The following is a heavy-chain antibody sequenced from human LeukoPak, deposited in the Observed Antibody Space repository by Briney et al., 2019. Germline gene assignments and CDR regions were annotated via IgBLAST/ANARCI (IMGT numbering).Heavy chain of an antibody. V-gene: IGHV3-72*01. CDR2: IRTRINSSTT. CDR3: SRDGGEGGNSAFDI. CDR1: GFIFSDYT. Sequence: GGSLRLSCAASGFIFSDYTMDWIRQAPGKGLEWVGRIRTRINSSTTEYAASVKGRFTISRDDSKNSMYLHMNSLKTEDTAVYHCSRDGGEGGNSAFDIWGQGTMVTVSS. J-gene: IGHJ3*02. D-gene: IGHD4-23*01.